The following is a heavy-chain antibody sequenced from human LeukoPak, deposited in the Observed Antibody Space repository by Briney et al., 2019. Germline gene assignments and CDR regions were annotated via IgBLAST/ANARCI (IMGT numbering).Heavy chain of an antibody. CDR1: GFTFTSYG. V-gene: IGHV3-21*01. Sequence: PGGSLRLSCAASGFTFTSYGMNWVRQAPGKGLEWVSYINTRGTHIDYADSVKGRFTISRDNAKNSLFLQMNSLGPEDTAVYYCARRASGWTDIGAFDIWGQGTMVIVSS. D-gene: IGHD6-19*01. CDR3: ARRASGWTDIGAFDI. CDR2: INTRGTHI. J-gene: IGHJ3*02.